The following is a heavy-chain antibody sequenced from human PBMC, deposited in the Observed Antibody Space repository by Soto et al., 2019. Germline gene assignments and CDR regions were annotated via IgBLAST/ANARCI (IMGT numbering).Heavy chain of an antibody. D-gene: IGHD1-20*01. V-gene: IGHV5-51*01. CDR2: IYPGDSDT. Sequence: PGESLKISCKGSGYSFSGYWIAWVRQMPGKGLEWMGVIYPGDSDTRYSPSFQGQVTISADKSISTAYLQWSSLKASDSAIYYCARHPGIRGATDYFDYWGQGTLVTVSS. CDR1: GYSFSGYW. J-gene: IGHJ4*02. CDR3: ARHPGIRGATDYFDY.